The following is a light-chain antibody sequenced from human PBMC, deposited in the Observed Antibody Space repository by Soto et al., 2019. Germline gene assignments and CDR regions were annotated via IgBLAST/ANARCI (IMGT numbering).Light chain of an antibody. V-gene: IGKV3-20*01. CDR1: QSVSSSF. J-gene: IGKJ1*01. CDR2: GAS. Sequence: EIVLTQSPGTLSLSPGERATLSCRASQSVSSSFLAWYQQKPGQAPRLLIYGASIRATGIPDRFSGSGSGTDFTLTISRLEPEDFAVYYCQQYDSSRTFGQGTKVE. CDR3: QQYDSSRT.